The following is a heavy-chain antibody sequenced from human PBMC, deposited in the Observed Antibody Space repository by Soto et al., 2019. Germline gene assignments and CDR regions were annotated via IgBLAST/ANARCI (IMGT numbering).Heavy chain of an antibody. CDR3: VYRDFGDYFFQF. J-gene: IGHJ4*02. CDR2: IYWDDNE. D-gene: IGHD4-17*01. V-gene: IGHV2-5*02. CDR1: GFSLTTQGVH. Sequence: QITLEESGPTLVKPTQTLTLTCTFSGFSLTTQGVHVGWIRQPPGKALEWLALIYWDDNEFYSPSLKNRLTITKDTSKSQVVLTLATVDPVDTATYYCVYRDFGDYFFQFWGQGILVNVSS.